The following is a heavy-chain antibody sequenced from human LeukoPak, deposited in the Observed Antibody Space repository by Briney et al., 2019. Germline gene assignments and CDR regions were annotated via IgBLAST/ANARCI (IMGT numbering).Heavy chain of an antibody. CDR2: IKSDGST. J-gene: IGHJ1*01. CDR1: GFTFSSYW. Sequence: GGSLRLSCSASGFTFSSYWQHWVRQAPGKGLVWVSRIKSDGSTNYADSVKGRFTISRDNAKNTVSLQMNSLRAEDTGVYYCARAPSEIGGYYPEYFRHWGQGTLVTVSS. CDR3: ARAPSEIGGYYPEYFRH. D-gene: IGHD3-22*01. V-gene: IGHV3-74*01.